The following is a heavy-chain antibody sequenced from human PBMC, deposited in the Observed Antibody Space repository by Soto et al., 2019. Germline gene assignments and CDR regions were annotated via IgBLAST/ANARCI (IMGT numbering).Heavy chain of an antibody. CDR2: ISYSGST. CDR3: AREASGGYVDY. CDR1: GVSISNYN. V-gene: IGHV4-59*13. Sequence: QVQLQESGPGLVKPTETLSLTSTVSGVSISNYNWSLIRQPPGKGLEWIGYISYSGSTSYNPSLKSRVTISLDTSKSHFSLKLTSVTTADTAVYFCAREASGGYVDYWGQGTLVTVSS. J-gene: IGHJ4*02. D-gene: IGHD3-22*01.